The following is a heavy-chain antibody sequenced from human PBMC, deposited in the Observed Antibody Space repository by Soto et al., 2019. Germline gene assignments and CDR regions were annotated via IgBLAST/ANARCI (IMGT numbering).Heavy chain of an antibody. CDR2: ISDSGSS. D-gene: IGHD3-9*01. CDR1: GGSISSGSFY. J-gene: IGHJ4*02. V-gene: IGHV4-31*03. CDR3: ARTTFYDIFTAYYSLFDY. Sequence: QVQLQESGPGLVKPPQTLTLTCTVSGGSISSGSFYWSWIRQHPGKGLEWIGHISDSGSSYYNPSLESRVTISVDTSKNQFSLKLSAVTAADTAVYFCARTTFYDIFTAYYSLFDYWGQGTLVTVSS.